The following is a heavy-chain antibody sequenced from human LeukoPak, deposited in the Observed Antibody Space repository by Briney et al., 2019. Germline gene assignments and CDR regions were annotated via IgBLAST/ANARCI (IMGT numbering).Heavy chain of an antibody. CDR1: GFASSSNY. V-gene: IGHV3-53*01. D-gene: IGHD1-26*01. J-gene: IGHJ4*02. CDR3: AKDERWELPHYFDN. Sequence: PGGSLRLSCAASGFASSSNYMSWVRQAPGKGLEWVSVIYSGDNTYYSDSVKGRFTISRDNSKNTLYLQMYSLRVEDTAIYYCAKDERWELPHYFDNWGQGTPVTVSS. CDR2: IYSGDNT.